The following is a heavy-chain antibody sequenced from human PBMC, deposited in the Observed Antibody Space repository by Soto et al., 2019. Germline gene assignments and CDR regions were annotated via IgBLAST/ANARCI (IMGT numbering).Heavy chain of an antibody. V-gene: IGHV4-59*08. Sequence: QVQLQESGPGLVKPSETLSLTCTVSGGSISSYYWSWIRQPPGKGLEWIGYIYYSGSTNYNPSLXRXAXITXDTSKNQFSLKLSSVTAADTAVYYCARRYGGSIDYWGQGTLVTVSS. J-gene: IGHJ4*02. CDR1: GGSISSYY. CDR2: IYYSGST. CDR3: ARRYGGSIDY. D-gene: IGHD2-15*01.